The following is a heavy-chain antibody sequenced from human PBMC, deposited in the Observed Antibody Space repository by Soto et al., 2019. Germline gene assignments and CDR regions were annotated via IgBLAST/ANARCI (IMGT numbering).Heavy chain of an antibody. CDR1: GGTFSSYA. Sequence: GASVKVSCKASGGTFSSYAISWVRQAPGQGLEWMGGIIPIFGTANYAQKFQGRVTITADESTSTAYMELSSLRSEDTAVYYCARPSDYSNYFERYYYGMDVWGQGTTVTVS. CDR2: IIPIFGTA. D-gene: IGHD4-4*01. CDR3: ARPSDYSNYFERYYYGMDV. V-gene: IGHV1-69*13. J-gene: IGHJ6*02.